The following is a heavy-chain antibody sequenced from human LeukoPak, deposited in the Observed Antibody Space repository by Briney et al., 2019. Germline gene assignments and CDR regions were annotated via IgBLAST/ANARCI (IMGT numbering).Heavy chain of an antibody. Sequence: PGGSLRLSCAASGFTFSSYAMSWVRQAPGKGLEWVSAISGSGGSTYYADSVKGRFTISRDNAKNSLYLQMNSLRAEDTALYYCAKDRPTYYYDSSGYSHAFDIWGQGTMVTVSS. V-gene: IGHV3-23*01. CDR3: AKDRPTYYYDSSGYSHAFDI. CDR2: ISGSGGST. J-gene: IGHJ3*02. CDR1: GFTFSSYA. D-gene: IGHD3-22*01.